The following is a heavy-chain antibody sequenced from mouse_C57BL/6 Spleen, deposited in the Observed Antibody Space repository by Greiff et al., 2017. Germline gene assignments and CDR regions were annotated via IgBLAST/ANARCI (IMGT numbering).Heavy chain of an antibody. Sequence: QVQLQQSGPELVKPGASVKISCKASGYSFTSYYIHWVKQRPGQGLEWIGWIYPGSGNTKYNEKFKGKATLTADTSSSTAYMQLSSLTSEDSAVYYCARDGGPSFAYWGQGTLVTVSA. CDR1: GYSFTSYY. D-gene: IGHD3-3*01. CDR3: ARDGGPSFAY. J-gene: IGHJ3*01. V-gene: IGHV1-66*01. CDR2: IYPGSGNT.